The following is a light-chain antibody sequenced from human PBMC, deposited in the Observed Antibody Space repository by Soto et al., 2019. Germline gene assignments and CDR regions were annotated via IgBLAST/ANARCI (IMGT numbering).Light chain of an antibody. CDR1: QSVSSN. CDR2: GAS. CDR3: QQYGSSPPVT. J-gene: IGKJ1*01. V-gene: IGKV3-15*01. Sequence: EIVMTQSPATLSVSPGERATLSCRASQSVSSNLAWYQQKPGQAXRLLIYGASTRATGIPARFSGSGSGTDFTLTISRLEPEDFAVYYCQQYGSSPPVTFGQGTKVDIK.